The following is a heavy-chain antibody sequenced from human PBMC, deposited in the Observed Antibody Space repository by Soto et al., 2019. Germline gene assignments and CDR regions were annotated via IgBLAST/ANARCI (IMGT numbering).Heavy chain of an antibody. CDR2: ININKGDV. Sequence: ASVKVSCKASGHTSTHNGISWVRRAPGQGLEWMGWININKGDVNHAPKFQGRVTLTTDTSTTTAYMELRSLRLDDTAVYFCATDDMNRGRFDYWGHGALVTVSS. V-gene: IGHV1-18*01. J-gene: IGHJ4*01. CDR1: GHTSTHNG. CDR3: ATDDMNRGRFDY.